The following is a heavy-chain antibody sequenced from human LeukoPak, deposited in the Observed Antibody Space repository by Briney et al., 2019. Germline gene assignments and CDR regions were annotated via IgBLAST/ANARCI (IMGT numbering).Heavy chain of an antibody. D-gene: IGHD3-22*01. CDR3: ARRQESYDSSGYQKPRAEYFQH. Sequence: ASVKVSCKASGYTFTSYDINWVRQATGQGLEWMGWMNPNSGNTGYAQKFQGGVTMTRNTSITTAYMELSSLRSEDTAVYYCARRQESYDSSGYQKPRAEYFQHWGQGTLVTVSS. CDR2: MNPNSGNT. CDR1: GYTFTSYD. V-gene: IGHV1-8*01. J-gene: IGHJ1*01.